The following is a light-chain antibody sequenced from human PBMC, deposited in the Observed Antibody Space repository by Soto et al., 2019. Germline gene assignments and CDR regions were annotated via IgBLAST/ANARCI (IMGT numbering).Light chain of an antibody. CDR2: RAS. CDR1: QNIYSN. Sequence: EIVLTQSPGSLSLSPRERATLSCRASQNIYSNVAWYQQRPGQAPRLPIYRASTRAPGIPARFSGSGSGTEFTLTISSLQSEDFTVYSCLQYHNLWAFGQGTKVDIK. V-gene: IGKV3-15*01. J-gene: IGKJ1*01. CDR3: LQYHNLWA.